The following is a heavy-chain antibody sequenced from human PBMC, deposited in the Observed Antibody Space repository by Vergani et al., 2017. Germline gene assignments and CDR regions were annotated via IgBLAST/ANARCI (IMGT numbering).Heavy chain of an antibody. D-gene: IGHD1-26*01. V-gene: IGHV3-21*01. CDR2: ISSSSSYI. CDR3: ARDLVGAANFDY. Sequence: EVQLVESGGGLVKPGGSLRLSCAASGFTFSSYSMNWVRQAPGKGLEWVSSISSSSSYIYYADSVKRRFTISRDNAKNTLYLQMNSLRAEDTAVYYCARDLVGAANFDYWGQGTLVTVSS. J-gene: IGHJ4*02. CDR1: GFTFSSYS.